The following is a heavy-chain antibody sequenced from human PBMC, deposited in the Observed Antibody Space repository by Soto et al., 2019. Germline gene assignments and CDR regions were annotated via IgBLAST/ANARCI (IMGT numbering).Heavy chain of an antibody. Sequence: SETLSLTCAVYGGSFSGYYWSWIRQPPGKGLEWIGEINHSGSTNYNPSLKSRVTISVDTSKNQFSLKLSSVTAADTAVYYCGIAAAGTENWFDPWGQGTLVTVSS. J-gene: IGHJ5*02. D-gene: IGHD6-13*01. CDR2: INHSGST. V-gene: IGHV4-34*01. CDR3: GIAAAGTENWFDP. CDR1: GGSFSGYY.